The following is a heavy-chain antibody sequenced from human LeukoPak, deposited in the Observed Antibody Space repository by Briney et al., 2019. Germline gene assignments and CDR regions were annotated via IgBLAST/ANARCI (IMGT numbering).Heavy chain of an antibody. Sequence: GGSLRLSCAASGFTFDDYAMPWVRQAPGKGLEWVSGISWNSGSIGYADSVKGRFTISRDNAKNSLYLQMNSLRDEDTAVYYCARGQGLYYDSSYGMDVWGQGTTVTVSS. CDR2: ISWNSGSI. CDR3: ARGQGLYYDSSYGMDV. CDR1: GFTFDDYA. D-gene: IGHD3-22*01. J-gene: IGHJ6*02. V-gene: IGHV3-9*01.